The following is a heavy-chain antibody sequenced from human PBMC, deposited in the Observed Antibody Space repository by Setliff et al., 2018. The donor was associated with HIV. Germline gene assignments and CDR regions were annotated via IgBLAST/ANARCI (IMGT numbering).Heavy chain of an antibody. CDR1: GGTFSSFA. CDR3: ARDHHSGSDWSRLGAFDI. Sequence: SVKVSCKSSGGTFSSFAINWVRQAPGQGLEWVGGIIPVFGTTSYGHHFQGRVAITADASTSTAYLDLYSLRSEDTAVYYCARDHHSGSDWSRLGAFDIWGQGTVVTVSS. V-gene: IGHV1-69*13. J-gene: IGHJ3*02. CDR2: IIPVFGTT. D-gene: IGHD1-26*01.